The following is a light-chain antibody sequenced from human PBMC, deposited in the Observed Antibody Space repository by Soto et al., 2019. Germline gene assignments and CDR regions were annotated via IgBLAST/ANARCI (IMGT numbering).Light chain of an antibody. V-gene: IGKV1-39*01. CDR1: QTIMTY. Sequence: IHMTQSPSSLSASVGHEVTITCRASQTIMTYLNWYQLKQGKPPRLLIYAASSLQSGVPSRFSGSGSGTDFTLTISSLQHEDFATYSCQQSYNSPQTFGRGTKVDI. J-gene: IGKJ1*01. CDR2: AAS. CDR3: QQSYNSPQT.